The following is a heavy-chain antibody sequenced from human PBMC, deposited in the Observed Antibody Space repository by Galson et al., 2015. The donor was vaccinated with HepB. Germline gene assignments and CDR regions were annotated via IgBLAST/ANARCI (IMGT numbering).Heavy chain of an antibody. J-gene: IGHJ5*02. Sequence: SLRLSCAASGFTFSSYGMHWVRQAPGKGLEWVAVISYDGSNKYYADSVKGRFTISRDNSKNTLYLQMNSLRAEDTAVYYCAKDQGGWYSNWFDPWGQGTLVTVSS. CDR3: AKDQGGWYSNWFDP. CDR1: GFTFSSYG. V-gene: IGHV3-30*18. CDR2: ISYDGSNK. D-gene: IGHD6-19*01.